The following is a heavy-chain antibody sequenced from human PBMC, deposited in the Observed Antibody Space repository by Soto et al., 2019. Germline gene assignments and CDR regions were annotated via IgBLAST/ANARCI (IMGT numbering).Heavy chain of an antibody. CDR2: INPNSGGT. CDR1: GYTFTGYY. J-gene: IGHJ6*02. Sequence: ASVKVSCKASGYTFTGYYMHWVRQAPGQGLEWMGWINPNSGGTNYAQKFQGWVTMTRDTSISTAYMELSRLRSDDTAVYYCAGGGQVTLLWFGETSGYYYYGMDVWGQGTTVTVSS. CDR3: AGGGQVTLLWFGETSGYYYYGMDV. D-gene: IGHD3-10*01. V-gene: IGHV1-2*04.